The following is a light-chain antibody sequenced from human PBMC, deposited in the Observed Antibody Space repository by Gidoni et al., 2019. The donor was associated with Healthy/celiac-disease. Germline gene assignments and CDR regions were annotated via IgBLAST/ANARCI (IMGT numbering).Light chain of an antibody. J-gene: IGKJ4*01. CDR2: AAS. V-gene: IGKV1-39*01. Sequence: DIQMTQSPSSLSTSIGDRVTITCRASQSITKYLNWYQQKPGKAPKLLIYAASSLQSGVPSRFSSSGSGTDYTLTISSLQPEDFATYYCQHSYSAPLTFGGGTKVEIK. CDR1: QSITKY. CDR3: QHSYSAPLT.